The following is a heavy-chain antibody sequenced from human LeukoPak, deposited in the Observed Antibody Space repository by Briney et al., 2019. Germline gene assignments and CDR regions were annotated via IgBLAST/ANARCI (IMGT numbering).Heavy chain of an antibody. D-gene: IGHD6-19*01. J-gene: IGHJ4*02. Sequence: SETLSLTCTVSGGSIGSNNYFWGWIRQPPGKGLEWIGSIYYSGSTYYNPSLKSRVTISVDTSKNQFSLILTSLTAADTAVYYCAREDSSGWYLLFDYWGQGTLVTVSS. CDR2: IYYSGST. V-gene: IGHV4-39*07. CDR1: GGSIGSNNYF. CDR3: AREDSSGWYLLFDY.